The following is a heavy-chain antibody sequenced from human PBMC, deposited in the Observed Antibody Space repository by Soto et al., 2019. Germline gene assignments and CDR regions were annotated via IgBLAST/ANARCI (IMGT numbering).Heavy chain of an antibody. Sequence: EVQLVESGGGLVQPGGSLRLSCAASGFTFSSYSMNWVRQAPGKGLEWVSYISSSSSTIYYADSVKGRFTISRDNAKNSLYLQMNSLRDEDTAVYYCARDLDTAMASWVKKYCMDVWGQGTTVTVSS. V-gene: IGHV3-48*02. CDR2: ISSSSSTI. D-gene: IGHD5-18*01. CDR3: ARDLDTAMASWVKKYCMDV. J-gene: IGHJ6*02. CDR1: GFTFSSYS.